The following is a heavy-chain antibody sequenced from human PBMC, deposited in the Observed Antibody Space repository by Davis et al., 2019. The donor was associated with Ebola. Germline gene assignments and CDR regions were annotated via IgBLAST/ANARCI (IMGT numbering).Heavy chain of an antibody. J-gene: IGHJ3*02. V-gene: IGHV3-21*01. CDR3: ARDLNWGDAFDI. D-gene: IGHD7-27*01. Sequence: GESLKISCAASGFTFSSYSMNWVRQAPGKGLEWVSSISSSGSYIYYADSVKGRFTISRDNAKNSLYLQMNSLRAEDTAVYYCARDLNWGDAFDIWGQGTMVTVSS. CDR2: ISSSGSYI. CDR1: GFTFSSYS.